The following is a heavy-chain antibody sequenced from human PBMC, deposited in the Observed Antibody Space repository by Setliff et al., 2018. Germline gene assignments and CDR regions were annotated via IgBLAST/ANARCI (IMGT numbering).Heavy chain of an antibody. D-gene: IGHD3-3*01. V-gene: IGHV4-59*11. CDR2: IYYSGST. Sequence: SETLSLTCTVSGGSISSHYWSWIRQPPGKGLEWIGYIYYSGSTNYNPSLKSRVTISVDTSKNQFSLKLSSVTAADTAVYYCATTPQSDYYYRHDGYFDYWGQGTLVTVSS. CDR1: GGSISSHY. J-gene: IGHJ4*02. CDR3: ATTPQSDYYYRHDGYFDY.